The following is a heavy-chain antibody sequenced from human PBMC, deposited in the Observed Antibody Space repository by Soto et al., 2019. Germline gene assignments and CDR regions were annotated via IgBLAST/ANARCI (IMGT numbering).Heavy chain of an antibody. V-gene: IGHV1-69*12. CDR3: ASSRNYYYYYGMDV. J-gene: IGHJ6*02. CDR1: GGTVSIYA. CDR2: IIPIFGTP. Sequence: QVQLVQSGAEVKKPGSSVKVSCKASGGTVSIYAISWVRQAPGQGLEWMGGIIPIFGTPNYAQKFQGRGTITADEATSTDYMELSSLSSEVTAVYYCASSRNYYYYYGMDVWGQGTTVPVSS. D-gene: IGHD6-13*01.